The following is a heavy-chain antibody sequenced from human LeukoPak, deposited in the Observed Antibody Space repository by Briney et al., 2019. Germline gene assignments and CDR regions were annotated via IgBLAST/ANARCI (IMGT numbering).Heavy chain of an antibody. D-gene: IGHD6-13*01. CDR1: GYTFTSYD. CDR3: ARLCSWYGVYYFDY. Sequence: ASVKVSCKASGYTFTSYDINWVRQATGQGLEWMGWMNPNSGNTGYAQKFQGRVTMTRNTSISTAYMEPSSLRSEDTAVYYCARLCSWYGVYYFDYWGQGTLVTVSS. V-gene: IGHV1-8*01. CDR2: MNPNSGNT. J-gene: IGHJ4*02.